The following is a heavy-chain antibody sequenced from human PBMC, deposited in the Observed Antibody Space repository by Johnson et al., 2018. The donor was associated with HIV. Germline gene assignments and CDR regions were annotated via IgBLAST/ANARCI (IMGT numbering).Heavy chain of an antibody. Sequence: QVQLVESGGGLVQPGRSLRLSCAASGFTFSSYAMHWVRQAPGKGLEWVAVISYDGSKKYYADSVKGRFTISRDNSKNTLYLQMNSLRAEDTAVYYCARPQVAAAGRVVGNVESGDDAFDIWGQGTMVTVSS. CDR3: ARPQVAAAGRVVGNVESGDDAFDI. CDR1: GFTFSSYA. CDR2: ISYDGSKK. D-gene: IGHD6-13*01. J-gene: IGHJ3*02. V-gene: IGHV3-30*04.